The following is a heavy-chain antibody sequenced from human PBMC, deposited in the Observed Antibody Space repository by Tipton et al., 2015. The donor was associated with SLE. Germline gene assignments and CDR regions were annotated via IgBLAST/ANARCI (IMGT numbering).Heavy chain of an antibody. CDR3: ASPYDTSVHDAFDI. V-gene: IGHV4-31*03. J-gene: IGHJ3*02. Sequence: TLSLTCTVSGGSINSGGYYWSWIRQHPGKGLEWIGYSYYTGSTSYNPSLKSRVSISLDRSKNQFSLKLGSVTAADTAVYYCASPYDTSVHDAFDIWGQGTMVTVSS. D-gene: IGHD3-22*01. CDR2: SYYTGST. CDR1: GGSINSGGYY.